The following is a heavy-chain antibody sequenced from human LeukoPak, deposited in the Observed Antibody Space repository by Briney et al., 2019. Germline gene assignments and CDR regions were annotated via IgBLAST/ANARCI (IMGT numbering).Heavy chain of an antibody. CDR2: IYTTGST. V-gene: IGHV4-39*07. Sequence: SKTLSLTCTVSGGSISSSSYYWGWIRQPPGKGLEWIGRIYTTGSTDYNPSLKSRVTMSVDTSKNQFSLKLSSVTAADTAVYYCARGPPPDFDCWGQGTLVTVSS. CDR1: GGSISSSSYY. CDR3: ARGPPPDFDC. J-gene: IGHJ4*02.